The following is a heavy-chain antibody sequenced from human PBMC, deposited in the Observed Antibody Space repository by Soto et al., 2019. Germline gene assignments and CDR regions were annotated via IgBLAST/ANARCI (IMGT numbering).Heavy chain of an antibody. Sequence: QVQLQESGPGLVKPSQTLSLTCTVSGDSISRGAYYWTWIRQHPVKGLEWIGYISNSGRPYYNPSLKSRLTISLDSPANQFALRLTSVTAADTAMYYCAIARQYYDCELDPWGQGTLVTLSS. V-gene: IGHV4-31*03. CDR1: GDSISRGAYY. D-gene: IGHD3-22*01. CDR2: ISNSGRP. CDR3: AIARQYYDCELDP. J-gene: IGHJ5*02.